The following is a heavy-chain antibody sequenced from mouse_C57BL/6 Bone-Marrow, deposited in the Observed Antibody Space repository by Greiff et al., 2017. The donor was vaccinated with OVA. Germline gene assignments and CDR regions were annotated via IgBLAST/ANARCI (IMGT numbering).Heavy chain of an antibody. CDR1: GYTFTDYE. Sequence: VKVVESGAELVRPGASVTLSCKASGYTFTDYEMHWVKQTPVHGLEWIGAIDPETGGTAYNQKFKGKAILTADKSSSTAYMELRSLTSEDSAVYYCTRWGLYYYGSSDVLDVWGTGTTVTVSS. V-gene: IGHV1-15*01. J-gene: IGHJ1*03. CDR3: TRWGLYYYGSSDVLDV. CDR2: IDPETGGT. D-gene: IGHD1-1*01.